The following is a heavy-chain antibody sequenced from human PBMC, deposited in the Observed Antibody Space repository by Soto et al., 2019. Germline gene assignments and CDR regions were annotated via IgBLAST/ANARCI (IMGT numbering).Heavy chain of an antibody. Sequence: PSETLSLTCTVSGGSISSGTYYWGWIRQPPGKGLEWIGSIYHSGSTYYNPSLKSRVTISIDTSKNQFSLKLSSVTAADTAVYYCARDCSGGSCHWFAPWGQGTLVTVSS. J-gene: IGHJ5*02. CDR3: ARDCSGGSCHWFAP. V-gene: IGHV4-39*02. D-gene: IGHD2-15*01. CDR1: GGSISSGTYY. CDR2: IYHSGST.